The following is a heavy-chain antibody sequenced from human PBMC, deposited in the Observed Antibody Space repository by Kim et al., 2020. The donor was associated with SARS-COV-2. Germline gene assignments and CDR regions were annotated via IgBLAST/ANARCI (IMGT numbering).Heavy chain of an antibody. V-gene: IGHV3-53*01. J-gene: IGHJ4*02. CDR1: GFTVSTKY. D-gene: IGHD3-10*01. CDR3: ARAPLWFGNYYFDY. CDR2: IYSGGST. Sequence: GGSLRLSCAASGFTVSTKYMSWVRQAPGKGLEWVSVIYSGGSTYYADSVKSRFTISRDNSKNTVYLQMNSLRAEDTAVYYCARAPLWFGNYYFDYWGQGTLVTVSS.